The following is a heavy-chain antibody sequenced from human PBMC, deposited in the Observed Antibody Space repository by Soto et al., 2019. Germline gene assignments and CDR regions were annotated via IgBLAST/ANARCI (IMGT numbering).Heavy chain of an antibody. V-gene: IGHV3-21*01. J-gene: IGHJ6*02. Sequence: EVLLVESGGGLVKPGGSLRLSCAASGFTFGSYDMNWVRQAPGKGLEWVSYISSRSTHTYYADSVKGRFTISRDNAKNSLYLKMNSLRAEYTAVYYCASPAYTSLWGQGTTVTVSS. CDR2: ISSRSTHT. D-gene: IGHD2-2*02. CDR1: GFTFGSYD. CDR3: ASPAYTSL.